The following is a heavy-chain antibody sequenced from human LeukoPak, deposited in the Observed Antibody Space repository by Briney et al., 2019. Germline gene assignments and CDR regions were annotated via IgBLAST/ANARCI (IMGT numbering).Heavy chain of an antibody. CDR2: INSSGGST. CDR3: ARESESSLQGVSGY. Sequence: ASVKVSCKTSGYTLTGYYMHWGRQAPGQRLEWMGIINSSGGSTSYAQKFHSRVTMTRNTSTSTVYMELSSLRSEDTAVYYCARESESSLQGVSGYWGQGTLVTVSS. D-gene: IGHD3-22*01. V-gene: IGHV1-46*01. J-gene: IGHJ4*02. CDR1: GYTLTGYY.